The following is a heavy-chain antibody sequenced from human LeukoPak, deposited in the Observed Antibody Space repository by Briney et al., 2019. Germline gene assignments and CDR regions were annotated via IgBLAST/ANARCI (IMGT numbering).Heavy chain of an antibody. V-gene: IGHV4-59*01. CDR1: GGSISSYY. J-gene: IGHJ4*02. CDR3: ARAEIAVAFDY. D-gene: IGHD6-19*01. Sequence: KPSETLSLTCTVSGGSISSYYWSWIRQPPGKGLEWIGYTYYSGSTNYNPSLKSRVNISVDTSKNQFSLKLSSVTAADPAVYYCARAEIAVAFDYWGQGXLVTV. CDR2: TYYSGST.